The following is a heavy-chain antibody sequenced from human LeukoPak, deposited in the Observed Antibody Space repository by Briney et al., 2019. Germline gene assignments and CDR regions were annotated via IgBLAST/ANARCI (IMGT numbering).Heavy chain of an antibody. D-gene: IGHD3-22*01. CDR3: AKFYDSSGYKRTPLY. CDR2: ISYDGSNK. Sequence: QPGRSLRLSCAASGFTFSNYPMHWVRQAPGKGLEWVAVISYDGSNKYYADSVKGRFTISRDNSKNTLYLQMNSLGTEDTAVYYCAKFYDSSGYKRTPLYWGQGTLVTVSS. CDR1: GFTFSNYP. J-gene: IGHJ4*02. V-gene: IGHV3-30-3*02.